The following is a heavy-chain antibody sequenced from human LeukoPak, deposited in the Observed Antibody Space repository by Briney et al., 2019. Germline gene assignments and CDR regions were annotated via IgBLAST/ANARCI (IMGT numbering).Heavy chain of an antibody. CDR2: ISYDGSNK. J-gene: IGHJ4*02. Sequence: PGGSLRLSCAASGFTFSSYAMHWVRQAPGKGLEWVAVISYDGSNKYYADSEKGRLTISRDNSKNMLYLQMNSLRTEDTALYYCAREAGLSTRRRLDYWGQGTLVTVSS. D-gene: IGHD4/OR15-4a*01. V-gene: IGHV3-30-3*01. CDR3: AREAGLSTRRRLDY. CDR1: GFTFSSYA.